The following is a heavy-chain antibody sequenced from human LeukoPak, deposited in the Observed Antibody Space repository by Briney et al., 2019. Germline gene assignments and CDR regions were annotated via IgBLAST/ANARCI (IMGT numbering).Heavy chain of an antibody. CDR2: ISGSGGNT. J-gene: IGHJ4*02. CDR1: GITLSNYG. V-gene: IGHV3-23*01. D-gene: IGHD2-21*01. CDR3: AKRGVVIRAILVGFHKEAYYFDS. Sequence: PGGSLRLSCAVSGITLSNYGMSSVRQAPGKGLEWVSGISGSGGNTYYADCVKGRFTISRDNSKNTLYLQMNSLRAEDTAVYFCAKRGVVIRAILVGFHKEAYYFDSWGQGALVTVSS.